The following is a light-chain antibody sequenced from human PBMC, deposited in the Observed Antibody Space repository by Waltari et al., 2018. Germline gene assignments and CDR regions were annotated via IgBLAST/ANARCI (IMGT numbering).Light chain of an antibody. J-gene: IGLJ2*01. CDR2: QDN. CDR3: QAWDSNIVI. CDR1: KLGNKY. V-gene: IGLV3-1*01. Sequence: SYELTQPPSVSVSPGQTATITCPGNKLGNKYACGYQRSPGQSPLLVIYQDNKRTSGIPDRFSGSNSGNTATLTITGTQPIDEADYYCQAWDSNIVIFGGGTKLTVL.